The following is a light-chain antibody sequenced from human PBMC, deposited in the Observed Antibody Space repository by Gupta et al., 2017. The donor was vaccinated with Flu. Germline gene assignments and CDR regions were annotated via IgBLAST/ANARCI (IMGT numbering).Light chain of an antibody. CDR3: QYYDSSLSFT. J-gene: IGKJ3*01. Sequence: TLSLSPGERATLSCRASQTISRTSLAWFQQKAGQAPRLLIHAASSRATGIPDRFSGSGSGTDFTLTITKLEPEDFAVYFCQYYDSSLSFTFGPGSKVDI. V-gene: IGKV3-20*01. CDR2: AAS. CDR1: QTISRTS.